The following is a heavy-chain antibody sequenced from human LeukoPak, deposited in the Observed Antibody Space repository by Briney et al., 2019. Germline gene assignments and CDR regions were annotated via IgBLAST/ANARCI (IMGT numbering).Heavy chain of an antibody. Sequence: ASVKVSCKVSGYTLTELAMHWVRQAPGKGLEWMGGFDPEKGETTYTQQLQGRLTMTEDTSTDTAYMELSSLTSEDTAVYYCATPLGPLGLIPYYFDYWGQGTLVTVSS. CDR3: ATPLGPLGLIPYYFDY. D-gene: IGHD2-21*01. V-gene: IGHV1-24*01. J-gene: IGHJ4*02. CDR2: FDPEKGET. CDR1: GYTLTELA.